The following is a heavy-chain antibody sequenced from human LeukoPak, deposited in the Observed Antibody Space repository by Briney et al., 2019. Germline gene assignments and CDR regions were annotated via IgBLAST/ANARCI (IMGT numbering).Heavy chain of an antibody. D-gene: IGHD6-19*01. CDR1: GFTFSNYW. V-gene: IGHV3-74*01. CDR2: MSSEGSVT. CDR3: ARGRGSGWFTAVDY. Sequence: GGSLRLSCPASGFTFSNYWMYWARQLPGEGLVWVSFMSSEGSVTNYADSVKGRFTISRDNAKNTLYLVMDNLRADDTAVYFCARGRGSGWFTAVDYWGQGTLVSVPS. J-gene: IGHJ4*02.